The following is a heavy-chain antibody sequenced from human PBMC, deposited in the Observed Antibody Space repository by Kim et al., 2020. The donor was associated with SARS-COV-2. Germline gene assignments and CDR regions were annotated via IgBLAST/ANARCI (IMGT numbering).Heavy chain of an antibody. J-gene: IGHJ4*02. CDR2: IKSKTDGGTT. CDR1: GFTFSNAW. CDR3: TTDPRGDYYDSRGGSTAFDF. Sequence: GGSLRLSCAASGFTFSNAWMSWVRQAPGKGLEWVGRIKSKTDGGTTDYAAPVKGRFTISRDDSKNTLYLQMNSLKTEDTAVYYCTTDPRGDYYDSRGGSTAFDFWGQGTLVTVSS. V-gene: IGHV3-15*01. D-gene: IGHD3-22*01.